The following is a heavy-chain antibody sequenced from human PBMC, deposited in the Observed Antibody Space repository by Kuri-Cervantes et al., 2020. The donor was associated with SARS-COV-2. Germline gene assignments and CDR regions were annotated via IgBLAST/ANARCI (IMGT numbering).Heavy chain of an antibody. Sequence: GGSLRLSCAASGFTFSSYGMHWVRQAPGKGREWVAVIWYDGSNKYYADSVKGRFTISRDNSKNTLYLQMNSLRAEDTAVYYCARAGYYDFWSGYYPVDYWGQGTLVTVSS. D-gene: IGHD3-3*01. CDR1: GFTFSSYG. CDR2: IWYDGSNK. V-gene: IGHV3-33*01. CDR3: ARAGYYDFWSGYYPVDY. J-gene: IGHJ4*02.